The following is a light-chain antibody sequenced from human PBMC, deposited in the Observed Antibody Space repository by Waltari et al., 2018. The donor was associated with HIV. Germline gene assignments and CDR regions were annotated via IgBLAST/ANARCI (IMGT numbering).Light chain of an antibody. CDR1: QNIDNW. CDR2: MTS. V-gene: IGKV1-5*03. Sequence: IQMTQSPSNLSASVGDAVILTCRASQNIDNWLAWYQQRPGRAPKLLMSMTSVLESGVPSRFSGRGKGTTFTLTISSLQPDDFGTYYCQQYSTHYGFGQGTRVE. CDR3: QQYSTHYG. J-gene: IGKJ2*03.